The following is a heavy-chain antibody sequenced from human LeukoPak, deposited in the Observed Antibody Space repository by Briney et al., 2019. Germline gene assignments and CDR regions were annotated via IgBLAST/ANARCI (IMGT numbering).Heavy chain of an antibody. J-gene: IGHJ4*02. CDR1: GFTFSDYS. CDR3: ARGDGFHHFDY. D-gene: IGHD5-24*01. Sequence: PGGSLRLSCVVSGFTFSDYSMNWVRQAPGKGLEWVSFISSTANNFYYADSEKGRFTVSRDNAHNSLYLHMSSPRDEDTAVYYCARGDGFHHFDYWGQGALVTVSS. V-gene: IGHV3-48*02. CDR2: ISSTANNF.